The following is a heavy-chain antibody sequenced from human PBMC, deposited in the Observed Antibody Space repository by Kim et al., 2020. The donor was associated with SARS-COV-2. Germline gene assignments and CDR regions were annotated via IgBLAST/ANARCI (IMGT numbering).Heavy chain of an antibody. CDR3: TRCDPHYGSGSYSPSSYSNYYYYGMDV. V-gene: IGHV3-73*01. Sequence: GGSLRLSCAASGFTFSGSAMHWVRQASGKGLEWVGRIRSKANSYATAYAASVKGRFTISRDDSKNTAYLQMNSLKTEDTAVYYCTRCDPHYGSGSYSPSSYSNYYYYGMDVWGQGTTVTVSS. D-gene: IGHD3-10*01. CDR1: GFTFSGSA. J-gene: IGHJ6*02. CDR2: IRSKANSYAT.